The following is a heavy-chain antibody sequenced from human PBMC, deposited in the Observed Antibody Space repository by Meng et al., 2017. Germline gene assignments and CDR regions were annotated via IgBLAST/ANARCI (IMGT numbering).Heavy chain of an antibody. CDR3: ARESYYVNAFDI. V-gene: IGHV3-30*03. J-gene: IGHJ3*02. D-gene: IGHD3-3*01. CDR1: GFTFSSYD. CDR2: ISYDGSNK. Sequence: GESLKISCAASGFTFSSYDMHWVRQAPGKGLEWVAVISYDGSNKYYADSVKGRFTISRDNSKNTLYLQMNSLRAEDTAVYYCARESYYVNAFDIWGQGTMVTVSS.